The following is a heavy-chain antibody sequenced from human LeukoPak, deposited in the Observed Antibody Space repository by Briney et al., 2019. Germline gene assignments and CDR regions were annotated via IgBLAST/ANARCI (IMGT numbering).Heavy chain of an antibody. Sequence: GLTLRLFCAVSVFTFSTYGMHWVRDAPATGLEWVAVIWYDGSIKYYADSVKRRFTISRDNSKNTLYLQMNRLRAEDTAVYYCARAVGPFDIWGEGTIVIVS. J-gene: IGHJ3*02. CDR3: ARAVGPFDI. CDR1: VFTFSTYG. D-gene: IGHD3-16*01. CDR2: IWYDGSIK. V-gene: IGHV3-33*01.